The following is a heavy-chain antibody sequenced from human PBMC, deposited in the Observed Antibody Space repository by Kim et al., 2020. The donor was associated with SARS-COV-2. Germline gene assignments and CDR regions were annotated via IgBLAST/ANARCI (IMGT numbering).Heavy chain of an antibody. CDR2: INHSGST. D-gene: IGHD3-10*01. CDR1: GGSFSGYY. J-gene: IGHJ4*02. CDR3: ARGYYYGSGSFDY. Sequence: SETLSLTCAVYGGSFSGYYWSWIRQPPGKGLEWIGEINHSGSTNYNPSLKSRVTISVDTSKNQFSLKLSSVTAADTAVYYCARGYYYGSGSFDYWGQGTLVTVSS. V-gene: IGHV4-34*01.